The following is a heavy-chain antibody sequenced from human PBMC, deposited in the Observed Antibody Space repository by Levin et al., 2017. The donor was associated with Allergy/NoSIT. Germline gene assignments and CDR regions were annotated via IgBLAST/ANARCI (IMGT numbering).Heavy chain of an antibody. CDR3: AKGSSWSYYFDY. D-gene: IGHD6-13*01. V-gene: IGHV3-9*01. Sequence: GGSLRLSCAASGFTFDDYAMHWVRQAPGKGLEWVSGISWNSGSIGYADSVKGRFTISRDNAKNSLYLQMNSLRAEDTALYYCAKGSSWSYYFDYWGQGTLVTVSS. J-gene: IGHJ4*02. CDR2: ISWNSGSI. CDR1: GFTFDDYA.